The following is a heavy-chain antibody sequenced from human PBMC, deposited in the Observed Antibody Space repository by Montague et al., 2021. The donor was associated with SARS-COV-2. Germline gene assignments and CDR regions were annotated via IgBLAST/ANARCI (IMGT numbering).Heavy chain of an antibody. D-gene: IGHD3-9*01. V-gene: IGHV2-5*02. Sequence: PALVKPTQTLTLTCTFSGSSLSTSEVGVGWIRQPPGKAPEFLALXXGDDDNRYKPSLKSRLTIAKVTSKNQVVLTMTNVDPVDTATYYCAHFGILRYFDPWGQGTLVTVSS. CDR2: XXGDDDN. CDR1: GSSLSTSEVG. J-gene: IGHJ5*02. CDR3: AHFGILRYFDP.